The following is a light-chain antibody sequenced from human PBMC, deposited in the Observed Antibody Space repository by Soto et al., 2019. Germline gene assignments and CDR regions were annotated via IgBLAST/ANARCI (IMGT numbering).Light chain of an antibody. CDR3: QQFGTSPWT. V-gene: IGKV3-20*01. J-gene: IGKJ1*01. Sequence: EIVLTQSPGTLSLSPGERATLSCRASQSVSSSYLTWYQRKPGQAPRLLIYGASSRATGIPGRFSGSGSGTDFALTISRLEPEDFAVYYCQQFGTSPWTFGQGTKVEIK. CDR2: GAS. CDR1: QSVSSSY.